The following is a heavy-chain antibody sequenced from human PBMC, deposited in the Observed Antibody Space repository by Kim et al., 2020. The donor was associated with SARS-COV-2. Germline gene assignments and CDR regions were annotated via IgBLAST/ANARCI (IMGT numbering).Heavy chain of an antibody. Sequence: AQKFQGRVTITADESTSPAYMELSSLRSEDTAVYYCARDSTAGGSYYVYWGQGTLVTVSS. D-gene: IGHD1-26*01. CDR3: ARDSTAGGSYYVY. J-gene: IGHJ4*02. V-gene: IGHV1-69*01.